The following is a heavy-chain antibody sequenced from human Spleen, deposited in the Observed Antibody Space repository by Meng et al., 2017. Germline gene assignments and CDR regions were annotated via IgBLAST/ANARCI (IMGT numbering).Heavy chain of an antibody. CDR1: GGTFSSYA. CDR3: AADSSGYYL. V-gene: IGHV1-69*05. J-gene: IGHJ5*02. D-gene: IGHD3-22*01. CDR2: IIPIFGTA. Sequence: SVKVSCKASGGTFSSYAISWVRQAPGQGLEWMGGIIPIFGTANYAQKFQGRVTMTTDTSTSTAYMELRSLRSDDTAVYYCAADSSGYYLWGQGTLVTVSS.